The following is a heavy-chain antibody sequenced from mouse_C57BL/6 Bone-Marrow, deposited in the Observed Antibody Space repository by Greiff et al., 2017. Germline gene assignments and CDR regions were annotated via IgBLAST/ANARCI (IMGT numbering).Heavy chain of an antibody. V-gene: IGHV1-63*01. Sequence: QVQLQQSGAELVRPGTSVKMSCKASGYTFTNYWIGWAKQRPGHGLEWIGDIYPGGGYTNYNEKFKGKATLTADKSSSTAYMQFSSLTSEDSAIXYCAYSKKRRWLLPFAYWGQGTLVTVSA. D-gene: IGHD2-3*01. CDR1: GYTFTNYW. CDR3: AYSKKRRWLLPFAY. J-gene: IGHJ3*01. CDR2: IYPGGGYT.